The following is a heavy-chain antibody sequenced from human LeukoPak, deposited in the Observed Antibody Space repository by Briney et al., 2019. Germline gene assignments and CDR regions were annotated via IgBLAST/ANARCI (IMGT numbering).Heavy chain of an antibody. Sequence: GGSLRLSCAASGFTFSSYAMSWVRQAPGKGLEWVSAISGSGGSTYYADSVKGRFTISGDNSKNTLYLQMNSLRAEDTAVYHCAKARWRGYFDYWGQGTLVTVSS. D-gene: IGHD2-15*01. CDR2: ISGSGGST. J-gene: IGHJ4*02. V-gene: IGHV3-23*01. CDR3: AKARWRGYFDY. CDR1: GFTFSSYA.